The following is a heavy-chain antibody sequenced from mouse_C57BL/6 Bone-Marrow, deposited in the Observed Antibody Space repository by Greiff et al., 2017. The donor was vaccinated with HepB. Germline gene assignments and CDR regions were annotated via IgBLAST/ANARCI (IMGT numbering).Heavy chain of an antibody. D-gene: IGHD2-5*01. CDR3: ARPSYYSNYEAMDY. Sequence: EVKLMESGGGLVKPGGSLKLSCAASGFTFSSYTMSWVRQTPEKRLEWVATISGGGGNTYYPDSVKGRFTISRDNAKNTLYLQMSSLRSEDTALYYCARPSYYSNYEAMDYWGQGTSVTVSS. CDR1: GFTFSSYT. J-gene: IGHJ4*01. CDR2: ISGGGGNT. V-gene: IGHV5-9*01.